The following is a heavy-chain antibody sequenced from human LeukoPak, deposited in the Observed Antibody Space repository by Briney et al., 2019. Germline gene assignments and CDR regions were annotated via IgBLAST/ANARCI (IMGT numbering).Heavy chain of an antibody. J-gene: IGHJ3*02. CDR1: GFTFSSYG. CDR2: ISYDGSNK. D-gene: IGHD3-22*01. V-gene: IGHV3-30*03. Sequence: GGSLRLSCAAAGFTFSSYGMHWVRQAPGKGLEWVAVISYDGSNKFYADSVKGRFTISRDNSKNTLYLQMNSLRAEDTAVYYCARQYDSSGYSAFDIWGQGTMVTVSS. CDR3: ARQYDSSGYSAFDI.